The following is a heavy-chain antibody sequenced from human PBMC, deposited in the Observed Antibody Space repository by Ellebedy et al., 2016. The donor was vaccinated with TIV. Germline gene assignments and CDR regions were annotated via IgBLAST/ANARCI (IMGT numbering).Heavy chain of an antibody. Sequence: SVKVSXXASGYTFTSYGISWVRQAPGQGLEWMGGIIPIFGTANYAQKFQGRVTITADESTSTAYMELSSLRSEDTAVYYCARDPNWRTWGQGTLVTVSS. CDR1: GYTFTSYG. CDR3: ARDPNWRT. D-gene: IGHD1-1*01. V-gene: IGHV1-69*13. CDR2: IIPIFGTA. J-gene: IGHJ5*02.